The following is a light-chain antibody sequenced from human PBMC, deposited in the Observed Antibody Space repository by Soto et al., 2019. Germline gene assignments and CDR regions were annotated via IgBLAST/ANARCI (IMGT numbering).Light chain of an antibody. J-gene: IGKJ5*01. Sequence: EILMTQSPATLSLSPGESATLSCRDSQSVSGSYLAWYQQKPGQAPRLITYGAYSRATGIPDRFSGSGSGTDFTLTISSLEPEDFAVYYCQQSSNWPPITFGQGTRLEIK. CDR3: QQSSNWPPIT. CDR1: QSVSGSY. CDR2: GAY. V-gene: IGKV3D-20*02.